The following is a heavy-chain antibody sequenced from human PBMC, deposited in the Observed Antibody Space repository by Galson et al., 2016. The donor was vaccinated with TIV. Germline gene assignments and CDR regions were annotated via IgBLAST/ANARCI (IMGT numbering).Heavy chain of an antibody. CDR2: TIPVYDST. CDR1: GVTFYSYA. J-gene: IGHJ6*02. V-gene: IGHV1-69*13. Sequence: SVKVSCKASGVTFYSYAFTWIRQAPGQGLEWMGGTIPVYDSTIYAQKFQGRATITADRSTDTTHLELRSLNSEDAAIYYCTFLPIDRNSWEHVPNGMDAWGPGTTVTVYS. CDR3: TFLPIDRNSWEHVPNGMDA. D-gene: IGHD1/OR15-1a*01.